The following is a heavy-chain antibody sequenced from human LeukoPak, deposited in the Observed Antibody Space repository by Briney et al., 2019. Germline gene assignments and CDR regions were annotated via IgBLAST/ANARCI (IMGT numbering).Heavy chain of an antibody. CDR3: ARDRGSSGWYEFDY. V-gene: IGHV3-7*01. CDR1: GFTFSSHW. CDR2: IKPDGSEK. J-gene: IGHJ4*02. Sequence: PGGSLRLSCAASGFTFSSHWMSWVRQAPGKGLEWVAGIKPDGSEKYYVDSVKGRFTISRDSAKSSLYLQMNTLRAEDTAVYYCARDRGSSGWYEFDYWGQGTLVTVSS. D-gene: IGHD6-19*01.